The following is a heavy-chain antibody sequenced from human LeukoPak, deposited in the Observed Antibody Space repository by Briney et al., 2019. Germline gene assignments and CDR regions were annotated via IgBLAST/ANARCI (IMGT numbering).Heavy chain of an antibody. CDR2: IYTSGST. Sequence: SETLCVTSTDPGGSISRGSYYWSWIRQPAGKGLEWIGRIYTSGSTYYNPSLKSRVTISVDTSRNQFFLKVSSVTAADTAVYYCAREGYSNSFDYWGQGTLVTVSS. CDR1: GGSISRGSYY. D-gene: IGHD4-11*01. J-gene: IGHJ4*02. CDR3: AREGYSNSFDY. V-gene: IGHV4-61*02.